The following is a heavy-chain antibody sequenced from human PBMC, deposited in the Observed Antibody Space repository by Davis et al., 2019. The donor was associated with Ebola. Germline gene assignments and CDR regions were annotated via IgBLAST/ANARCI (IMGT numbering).Heavy chain of an antibody. J-gene: IGHJ4*02. CDR2: IYYSGST. D-gene: IGHD3-16*02. CDR1: GGSISSYY. Sequence: SETLSLTCTVSGGSISSYYWSWIRQPPGKGLEWIGYIYYSGSTNYNPSLKSRVTISVDTSKNQFSLKLSSVTAADTAVYYCARGGAYDYVWGSYRPTAYFDYWGQGTLVTVSS. V-gene: IGHV4-59*08. CDR3: ARGGAYDYVWGSYRPTAYFDY.